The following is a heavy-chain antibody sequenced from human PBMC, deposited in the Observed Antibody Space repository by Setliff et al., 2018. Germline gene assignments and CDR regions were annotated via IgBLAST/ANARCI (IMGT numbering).Heavy chain of an antibody. CDR2: ISPHTGNT. J-gene: IGHJ4*02. CDR3: LRLVRYCTKIACQATSCDEV. CDR1: GYTFSDYG. V-gene: IGHV1-18*01. Sequence: ASVKVSCKASGYTFSDYGISWVRQAPGQGLEWMGWISPHTGNTFYAPQFQGRVIMTTYTSTNTAYMDLRSLRSDDTAVSYCLRLVRYCTKIACQATSCDEVWGRGTRVAACS. D-gene: IGHD2-8*01.